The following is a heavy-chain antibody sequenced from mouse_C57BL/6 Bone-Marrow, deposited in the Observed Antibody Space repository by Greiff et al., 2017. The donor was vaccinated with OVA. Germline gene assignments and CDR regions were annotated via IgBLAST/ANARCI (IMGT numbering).Heavy chain of an antibody. D-gene: IGHD2-1*01. V-gene: IGHV1-81*01. CDR1: GYTFTSYG. CDR3: AREGDGNYRYFDV. CDR2: IYPRSGNT. J-gene: IGHJ1*03. Sequence: QVHVKQSGAELARPGASVKLSCKASGYTFTSYGISWVKQRTGQGLEWIGEIYPRSGNTYYNEKFKGKATLTADKSSSTAYMELRSLTSEDSAVYFCAREGDGNYRYFDVWGTGTTVTVSS.